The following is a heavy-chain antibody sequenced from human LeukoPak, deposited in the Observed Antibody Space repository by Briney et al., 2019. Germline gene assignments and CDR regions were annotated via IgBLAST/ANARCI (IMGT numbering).Heavy chain of an antibody. Sequence: GGSLRLSCVASGFTFDTYSMNWIRQAPGKGLEWTSYITDDSKTMYYTDSVKGRFTISRDNAKNALYLQMNSLRGEDTAVYYCVARGGWARFDYWGQGTLVTVSS. CDR3: VARGGWARFDY. CDR1: GFTFDTYS. V-gene: IGHV3-48*04. D-gene: IGHD6-19*01. J-gene: IGHJ4*02. CDR2: ITDDSKTM.